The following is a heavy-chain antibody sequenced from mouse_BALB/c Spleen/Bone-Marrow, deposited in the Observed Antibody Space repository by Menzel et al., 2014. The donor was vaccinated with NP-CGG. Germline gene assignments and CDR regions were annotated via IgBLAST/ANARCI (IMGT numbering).Heavy chain of an antibody. Sequence: VQLQQSGPELEKPGASVKISCKASGYSFTGYNMNWVKQYNGQSLEWIGNVDPYYGATTYNQKFKGKATLTVDKSSSTAYMQLERLTSEDSAVYYCARSYNSFDFWGQGTTLTVSS. J-gene: IGHJ2*01. CDR1: GYSFTGYN. CDR3: ARSYNSFDF. CDR2: VDPYYGAT. V-gene: IGHV1-39*01.